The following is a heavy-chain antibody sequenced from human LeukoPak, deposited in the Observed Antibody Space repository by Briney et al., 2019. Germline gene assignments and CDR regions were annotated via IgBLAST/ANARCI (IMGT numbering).Heavy chain of an antibody. J-gene: IGHJ6*03. Sequence: GDSLRLSCAASGSTFDDYAMNWVRHVPGRGLEWVSGINWNGRITEYADSVKDRFTISRQNTKNSLYLYMNNLGGEDTALYFCARGSVQLRLRDTYYYMDVWGKGTTVIVSS. CDR2: INWNGRIT. CDR3: ARGSVQLRLRDTYYYMDV. V-gene: IGHV3-20*04. CDR1: GSTFDDYA. D-gene: IGHD5-18*01.